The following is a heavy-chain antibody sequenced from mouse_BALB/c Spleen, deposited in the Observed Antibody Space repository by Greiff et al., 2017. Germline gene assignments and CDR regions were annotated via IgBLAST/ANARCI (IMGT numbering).Heavy chain of an antibody. CDR1: GFTFTSYT. CDR2: INPSSGYT. CDR3: ARGGLP. V-gene: IGHV1-4*01. J-gene: IGHJ3*01. D-gene: IGHD3-1*01. Sequence: VQLLQSGAELARPGASVKMSCKASGFTFTSYTMHWVQQRPGQGLEWIGHINPSSGYTNYTQKFKDKATLTADKSSSTAYMQLSSLTSEDSAVYYGARGGLPWGQGTLVTVSA.